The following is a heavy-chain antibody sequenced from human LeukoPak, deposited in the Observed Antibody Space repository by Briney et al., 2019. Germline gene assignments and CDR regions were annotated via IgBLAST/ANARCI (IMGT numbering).Heavy chain of an antibody. CDR1: GFTFDDYA. J-gene: IGHJ6*02. Sequence: GRSLRLSCAASGFTFDDYAMHWARQAPGKGLEWVSGISWNSGSIGYADSVKGRFTISRDNAKNSLYLQMDSLRAEDTALYYCAKNISSEDYYYGMDVWGQGTTVTVSS. V-gene: IGHV3-9*01. CDR2: ISWNSGSI. D-gene: IGHD3-22*01. CDR3: AKNISSEDYYYGMDV.